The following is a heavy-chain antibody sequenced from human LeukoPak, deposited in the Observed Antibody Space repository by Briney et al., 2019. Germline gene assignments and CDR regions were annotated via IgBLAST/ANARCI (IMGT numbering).Heavy chain of an antibody. Sequence: SVKVSCKASGGTFSSYAISWVRQAPGQGLEWMGGIIPIFGAENYAQKFQGRVTITADESTSTAYMELSSLRSEDTAVYYCARDEPPLWFGEALPFDPWGQGTLVTVSS. J-gene: IGHJ5*02. CDR3: ARDEPPLWFGEALPFDP. V-gene: IGHV1-69*01. CDR1: GGTFSSYA. CDR2: IIPIFGAE. D-gene: IGHD3-10*01.